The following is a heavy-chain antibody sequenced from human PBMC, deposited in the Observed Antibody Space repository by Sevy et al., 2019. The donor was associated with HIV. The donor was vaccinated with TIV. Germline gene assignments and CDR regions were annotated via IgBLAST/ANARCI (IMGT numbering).Heavy chain of an antibody. CDR1: GFTFSSYG. CDR2: IWNDRSNK. V-gene: IGHV3-33*01. CDR3: ASLPNNYYDSSGSSGDDAFDI. Sequence: GESLKISCAASGFTFSSYGMHWVRQAPGKGLEWVAVIWNDRSNKHYADSVKGRFTISRDNSKNTLYLQMNGLRAEDTAVYYCASLPNNYYDSSGSSGDDAFDIWGQGTMVTVSS. D-gene: IGHD3-22*01. J-gene: IGHJ3*02.